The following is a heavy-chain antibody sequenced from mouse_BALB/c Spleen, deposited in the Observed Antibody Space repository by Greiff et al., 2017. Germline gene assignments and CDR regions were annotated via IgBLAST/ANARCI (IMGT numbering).Heavy chain of an antibody. V-gene: IGHV3-8*02. J-gene: IGHJ2*01. CDR1: GDSITSGY. CDR2: ISYSGST. CDR3: ARGRYDGDYFDY. Sequence: VQLQQSGPSLVKPSQTLSLTCSVTGDSITSGYWNWIRKFPGNKLEYMGYISYSGSTYYNPSLKSRISITRDTSKNQYYLQLNSVTTEDTATYYCARGRYDGDYFDYWGQGTTLTVSS. D-gene: IGHD2-14*01.